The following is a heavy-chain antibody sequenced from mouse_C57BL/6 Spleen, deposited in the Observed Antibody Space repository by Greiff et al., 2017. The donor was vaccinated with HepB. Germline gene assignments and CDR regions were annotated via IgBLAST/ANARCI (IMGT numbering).Heavy chain of an antibody. D-gene: IGHD1-1*01. CDR2: IYPGSGNT. J-gene: IGHJ3*01. V-gene: IGHV1-76*01. Sequence: QVHVKQSGAELVRPGASVKLSCKASGYTFTDYYINWVKQRPGQGLEWIARIYPGSGNTYYNEKFKGKATLTAEKSSSTAYMQLSSLTSEDSAVYFCARDYYGSSPWGQGTLVTVSA. CDR3: ARDYYGSSP. CDR1: GYTFTDYY.